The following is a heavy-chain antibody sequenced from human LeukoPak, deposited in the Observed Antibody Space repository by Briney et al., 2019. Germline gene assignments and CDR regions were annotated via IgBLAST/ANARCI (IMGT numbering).Heavy chain of an antibody. CDR3: ARDSWPYGDYHKGFDY. D-gene: IGHD4-17*01. CDR1: GFTFSSYG. J-gene: IGHJ4*02. CDR2: IWYDGSNK. V-gene: IGHV3-33*01. Sequence: PGGSLRLSCAASGFTFSSYGMHWVRQAPGKGLEWVAVIWYDGSNKYYADSVKGRFTISRDNSKNTLYLQMNSLRAEDTAVYYCARDSWPYGDYHKGFDYWDKGPLVTVSS.